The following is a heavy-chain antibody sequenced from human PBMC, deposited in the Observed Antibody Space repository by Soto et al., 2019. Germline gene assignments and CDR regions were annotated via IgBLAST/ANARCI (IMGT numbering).Heavy chain of an antibody. V-gene: IGHV6-1*01. D-gene: IGHD2-15*01. Sequence: SQTLSLTCAISGDSVSSNSAAWNWIRQPPSRGLEWLGRTYYRSKWYSDYAVSVKSRITINPDTSKNQLSQQLNSVTPEDAAMYYCARIVGGSSDYWGQGTLVTVSS. CDR1: GDSVSSNSAA. CDR2: TYYRSKWYS. J-gene: IGHJ4*02. CDR3: ARIVGGSSDY.